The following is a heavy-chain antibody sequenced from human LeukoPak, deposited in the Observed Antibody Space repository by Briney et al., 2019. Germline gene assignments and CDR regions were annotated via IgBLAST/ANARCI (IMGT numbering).Heavy chain of an antibody. CDR3: AREEDNCSGGSCPLDY. J-gene: IGHJ4*02. Sequence: SETLSLTCAVYGGSISGYYWSWIRQPPGKGLEWIGEINHSGSTNYNPSLKSRVTISVDTSKNQFSLKLSSVTAADTAVYYCAREEDNCSGGSCPLDYWGRGTLVTVSS. V-gene: IGHV4-34*01. CDR2: INHSGST. CDR1: GGSISGYY. D-gene: IGHD2-15*01.